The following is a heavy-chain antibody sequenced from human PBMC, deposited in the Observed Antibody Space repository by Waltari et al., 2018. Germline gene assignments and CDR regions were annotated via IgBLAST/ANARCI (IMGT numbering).Heavy chain of an antibody. CDR3: ARERDGYNASDY. V-gene: IGHV1-69*08. CDR1: AGTFSSYA. J-gene: IGHJ4*02. D-gene: IGHD5-12*01. Sequence: QVQLVQSGAAVKKPGSSVTVSCKASAGTFSSYAISWLRQAPGQGLEGMGRIIAICGTANYAQKVQGRGTITADTATSTAYMELSSLRSEDTAVYYCARERDGYNASDYWGQGTLVTVSS. CDR2: IIAICGTA.